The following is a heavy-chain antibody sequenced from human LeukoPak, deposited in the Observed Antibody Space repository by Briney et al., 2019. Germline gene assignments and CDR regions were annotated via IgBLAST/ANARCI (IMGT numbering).Heavy chain of an antibody. CDR1: GGTFSSYA. Sequence: SVKVSCKASGGTFSSYAISWVRQAPGQGLEWMGGIIPIFGTANYAQKFQGRVTMTADTSTDTAYMELSSLRSEDTAVYFCATEGKMIRGVYTDYWGQGTLVTVSS. V-gene: IGHV1-69*06. D-gene: IGHD3-10*01. CDR3: ATEGKMIRGVYTDY. J-gene: IGHJ4*02. CDR2: IIPIFGTA.